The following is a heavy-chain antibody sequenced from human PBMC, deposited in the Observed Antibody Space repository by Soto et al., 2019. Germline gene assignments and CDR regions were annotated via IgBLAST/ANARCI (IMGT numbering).Heavy chain of an antibody. Sequence: ASVKVSCKASGYTFTSYAMHWVRQAPGQRLEWMGWINAGNGNTKYSQKFQGRVTITRDTSASTAYMELSSLRSEDTAVYYCARDNDFWSGYYHFDYWGQGTLVTVSS. V-gene: IGHV1-3*01. CDR3: ARDNDFWSGYYHFDY. J-gene: IGHJ4*02. CDR2: INAGNGNT. D-gene: IGHD3-3*01. CDR1: GYTFTSYA.